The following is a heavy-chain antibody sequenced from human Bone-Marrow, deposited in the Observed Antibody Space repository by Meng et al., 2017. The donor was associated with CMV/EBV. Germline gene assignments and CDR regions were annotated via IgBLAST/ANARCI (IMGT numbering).Heavy chain of an antibody. Sequence: SVKVSCKASGGTFSSYAISWVRQAPGQGLEWMGGIIPIFGTANYAQKFQGRVTITTDESTSTAYMELSSLRSEDTAVYYCARRGTREGIQDYYYYGMGVWGQGTTVTVSS. CDR2: IIPIFGTA. D-gene: IGHD1-26*01. CDR3: ARRGTREGIQDYYYYGMGV. V-gene: IGHV1-69*05. J-gene: IGHJ6*02. CDR1: GGTFSSYA.